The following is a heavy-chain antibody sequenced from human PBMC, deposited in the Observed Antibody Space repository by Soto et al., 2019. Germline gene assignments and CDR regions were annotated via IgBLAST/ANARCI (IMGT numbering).Heavy chain of an antibody. D-gene: IGHD3-3*01. Sequence: QMQLVQSGPEVKKPGTSVTVSCKASGFTFTSSAMQWVRQARGQRLEWIGCIVVGSGNTNYAQKLQASVTITRHRSTSTAYMELSSLISADTAVYYCAADALHYDFWSETDPHIDAWGKGTTVTVSS. CDR2: IVVGSGNT. CDR1: GFTFTSSA. V-gene: IGHV1-58*02. J-gene: IGHJ6*03. CDR3: AADALHYDFWSETDPHIDA.